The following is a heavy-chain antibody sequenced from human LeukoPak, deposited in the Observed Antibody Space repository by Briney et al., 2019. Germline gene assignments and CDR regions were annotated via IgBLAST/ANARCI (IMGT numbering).Heavy chain of an antibody. CDR2: MNPNSGNT. D-gene: IGHD2/OR15-2a*01. V-gene: IGHV1-8*03. CDR3: ARGSFPYYYYYMDV. CDR1: GYTFTSYD. Sequence: ASVNVSCKASGYTFTSYDINWVRQATGQGLEWMGWMNPNSGNTGYAQKFQGRVTITRNTSISTAYMELSSLRSEDTAVYYCARGSFPYYYYYMDVWGKGTTVTVSS. J-gene: IGHJ6*03.